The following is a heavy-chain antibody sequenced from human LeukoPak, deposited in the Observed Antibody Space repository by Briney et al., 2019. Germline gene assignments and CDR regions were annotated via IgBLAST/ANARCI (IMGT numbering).Heavy chain of an antibody. Sequence: GGSLTLPCAASGFTLSSYAMSWVRHAPGKGLEWVSGISGSGGSTYYADSVKGRLTISRGNSKNTLYLQMNSLRAEDTAVYYCAKETASGYGAFDIWGQGTMVTVSS. CDR3: AKETASGYGAFDI. V-gene: IGHV3-23*01. CDR2: ISGSGGST. J-gene: IGHJ3*02. D-gene: IGHD3-22*01. CDR1: GFTLSSYA.